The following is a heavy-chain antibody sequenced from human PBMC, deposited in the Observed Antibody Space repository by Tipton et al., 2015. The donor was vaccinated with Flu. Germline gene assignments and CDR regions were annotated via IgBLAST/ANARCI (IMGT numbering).Heavy chain of an antibody. D-gene: IGHD3-22*01. Sequence: LRLSCTVSGGSISSSSYYWGWIRQPPGKGLEWIGSIYYSGSTYYNPSLKSRVTISVDTSKNQFSLKLSSVTAADTAVYYCARDYREFTMIVVVTTYFDYWGQGTRVTVSS. CDR3: ARDYREFTMIVVVTTYFDY. V-gene: IGHV4-39*07. CDR1: GGSISSSSYY. J-gene: IGHJ4*02. CDR2: IYYSGST.